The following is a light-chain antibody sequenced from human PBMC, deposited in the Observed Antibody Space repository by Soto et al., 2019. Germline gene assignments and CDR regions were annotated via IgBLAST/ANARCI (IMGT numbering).Light chain of an antibody. J-gene: IGKJ1*01. CDR2: GAS. CDR1: QSLSSSY. CDR3: RQYGCTATWT. Sequence: EIVLTQSPYTLSLSPGERATLSCRASQSLSSSYLAWYQQKPGQAPRLLIYGASSRATGIPDRFSGSGSGLYLTLSITRLELEVFRVYYCRQYGCTATWTFCQVARVDFK. V-gene: IGKV3-20*01.